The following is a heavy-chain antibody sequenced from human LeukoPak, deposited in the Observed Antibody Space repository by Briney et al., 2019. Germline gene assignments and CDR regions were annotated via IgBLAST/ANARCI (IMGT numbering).Heavy chain of an antibody. CDR3: AKGYCSSTSCYMEEYYYYYYYMDV. D-gene: IGHD2-2*02. V-gene: IGHV3-30*02. CDR2: IQYDGSTK. J-gene: IGHJ6*03. Sequence: GGSLRLSCAASGFTFSSYGMHWVRQAPGKGLEWVAFIQYDGSTKSYADSVTGRFTISRDNSKNTLYLQVNSLGAEDTAVYYCAKGYCSSTSCYMEEYYYYYYYMDVWGKGTTVTVSS. CDR1: GFTFSSYG.